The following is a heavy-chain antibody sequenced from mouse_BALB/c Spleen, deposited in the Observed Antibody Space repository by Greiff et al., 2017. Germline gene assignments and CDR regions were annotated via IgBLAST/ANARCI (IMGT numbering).Heavy chain of an antibody. Sequence: QVQLQQPGAELVKPGASVKLSCKASGYTFTSYWMHWVKQRPGQGLEWIGEINPSNGRTNYNEKFKSKATLTVDKSSSTAYMQLSSLTSEDSAVYDCARDYYGSSYYLDYWGQGTTVTVSS. CDR3: ARDYYGSSYYLDY. CDR2: INPSNGRT. J-gene: IGHJ2*01. CDR1: GYTFTSYW. V-gene: IGHV1S81*02. D-gene: IGHD1-1*01.